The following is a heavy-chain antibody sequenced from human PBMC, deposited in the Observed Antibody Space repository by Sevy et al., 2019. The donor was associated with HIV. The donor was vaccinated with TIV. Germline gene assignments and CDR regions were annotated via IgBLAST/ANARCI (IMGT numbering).Heavy chain of an antibody. V-gene: IGHV1-46*01. J-gene: IGHJ4*02. CDR1: GDTFTNDY. Sequence: ASVKVSCKPSGDTFTNDYMHWVRQAPGQGLEWMGIIDPSAGNASFAETFQGRVTMAWDTSTSTLYMDLSSLRSEDTAVYYCVRADLAQHFASWGQGTLVTVSS. CDR3: VRADLAQHFAS. CDR2: IDPSAGNA.